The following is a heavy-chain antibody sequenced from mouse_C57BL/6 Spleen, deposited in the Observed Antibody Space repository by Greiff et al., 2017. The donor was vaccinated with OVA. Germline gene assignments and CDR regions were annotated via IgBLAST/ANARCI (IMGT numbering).Heavy chain of an antibody. J-gene: IGHJ3*01. V-gene: IGHV5-16*01. CDR2: INYDGSST. Sequence: EVKLVESAGGLVQPGSSMKLSCTASGFTFSDYYMAWVRQVPEKGLEWVANINYDGSSTYYLDSLKSRFIISRDNAKNILYLQMSSLKSEDTATYYCAREENYGGFAYWGQGTLVTVSA. CDR1: GFTFSDYY. D-gene: IGHD1-1*02. CDR3: AREENYGGFAY.